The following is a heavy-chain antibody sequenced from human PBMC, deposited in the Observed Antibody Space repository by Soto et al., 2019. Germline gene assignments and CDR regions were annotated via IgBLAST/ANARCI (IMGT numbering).Heavy chain of an antibody. CDR2: ISGSGGVK. D-gene: IGHD3-10*01. CDR1: GFTFNIYA. J-gene: IGHJ3*02. CDR3: AKDRGPRPDAFDI. Sequence: GGSLRLSCAASGFTFNIYAMNWVRQAPGRGLEWVSGISGSGGVKYYGDSAKGRFAVSRDNSKNTLYLQMNSLRAEDTAIYYCAKDRGPRPDAFDIWGQGTLVTVSS. V-gene: IGHV3-23*01.